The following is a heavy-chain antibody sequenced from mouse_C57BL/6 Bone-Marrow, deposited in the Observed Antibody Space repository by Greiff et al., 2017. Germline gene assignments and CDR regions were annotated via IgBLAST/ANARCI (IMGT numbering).Heavy chain of an antibody. V-gene: IGHV1-72*01. Sequence: KQSCKASGYTFTSYWMHWVKQRPGRGLEWIGRIDPNSGGTKYNEKFKSKATLTVDKPSSTAYMQLSSLTSEDSAVYYCARSTYSNYRYYYAMDYWGQGTSVTVSS. CDR2: IDPNSGGT. J-gene: IGHJ4*01. CDR1: GYTFTSYW. D-gene: IGHD2-5*01. CDR3: ARSTYSNYRYYYAMDY.